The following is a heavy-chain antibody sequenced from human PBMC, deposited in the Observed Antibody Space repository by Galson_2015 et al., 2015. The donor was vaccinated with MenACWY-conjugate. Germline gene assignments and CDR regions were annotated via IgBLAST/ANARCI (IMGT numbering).Heavy chain of an antibody. D-gene: IGHD4-23*01. J-gene: IGHJ6*02. CDR1: GFRFTDYW. Sequence: SLRLSCAASGFRFTDYWMTWVRQAPGKGLDWVANIHQGGSRAHYADSVKGRFTISRDNAKNSVFLQMSSLRPEDSAVYYCVRDGDYGGNDGIDVWGQGTTVTVS. V-gene: IGHV3-7*03. CDR2: IHQGGSRA. CDR3: VRDGDYGGNDGIDV.